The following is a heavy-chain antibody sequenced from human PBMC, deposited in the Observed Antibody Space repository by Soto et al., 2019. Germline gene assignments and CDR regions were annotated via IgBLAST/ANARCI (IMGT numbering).Heavy chain of an antibody. V-gene: IGHV4-39*01. CDR1: GGSIKSRSYY. J-gene: IGHJ5*02. D-gene: IGHD6-13*01. Sequence: QLRLQESGPGLVKPSETLSLTCTVSGGSIKSRSYYWAWLHQPPGKGLEWIGSIYYSGATFYSPSLKSRVTIFEDTSKNQFSLRLNSVTAADTAVYYCARHWGQLVNWFDPWGQGTLVTVSS. CDR3: ARHWGQLVNWFDP. CDR2: IYYSGAT.